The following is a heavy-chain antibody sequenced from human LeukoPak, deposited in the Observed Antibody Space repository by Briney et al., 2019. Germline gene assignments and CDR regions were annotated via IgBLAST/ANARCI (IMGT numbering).Heavy chain of an antibody. CDR3: ATGGVYSSNFDY. D-gene: IGHD6-13*01. Sequence: GESLEISFKGSGYRFIRYWIGWVRPMPGKGLEGMGIIYPGDSETRYSPSFQGQVTISADKSISTAYLQWSSLKASDTAMYYCATGGVYSSNFDYWGQGTLVTVSS. V-gene: IGHV5-51*01. CDR1: GYRFIRYW. CDR2: IYPGDSET. J-gene: IGHJ4*02.